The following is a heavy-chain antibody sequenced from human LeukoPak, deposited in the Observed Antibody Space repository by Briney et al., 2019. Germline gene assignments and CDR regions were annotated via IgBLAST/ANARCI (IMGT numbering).Heavy chain of an antibody. CDR3: ARYDSSGYSNWFDP. CDR2: INHSGST. V-gene: IGHV4-34*01. CDR1: GGSFSGYY. D-gene: IGHD3-22*01. J-gene: IGHJ5*02. Sequence: PPETLSLTCAVYGGSFSGYYWSWIRQPPGKGLEWIGEINHSGSTNYNPSLKSRVTISVDTSKNQFSLKLSSVTAADTAVYYCARYDSSGYSNWFDPWGQGTLVTVSS.